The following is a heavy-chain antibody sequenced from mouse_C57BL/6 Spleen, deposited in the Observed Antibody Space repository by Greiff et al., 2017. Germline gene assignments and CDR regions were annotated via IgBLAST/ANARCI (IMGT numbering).Heavy chain of an antibody. J-gene: IGHJ2*01. D-gene: IGHD1-1*02. V-gene: IGHV5-6*01. CDR1: GFTFSSYG. CDR3: ARHGDYGGFDY. Sequence: EVQRVESGGDLVKPGGSLKLSCAASGFTFSSYGMSWVRQTPDKRLEWVATISSGGSYTYYPDSVKGRFTISRDNAKNTLYLQMSSLKSEDTAMYYCARHGDYGGFDYWGQGTTLTVSS. CDR2: ISSGGSYT.